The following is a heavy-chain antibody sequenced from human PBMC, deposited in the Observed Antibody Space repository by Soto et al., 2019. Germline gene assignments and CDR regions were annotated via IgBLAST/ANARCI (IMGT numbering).Heavy chain of an antibody. CDR3: ARDEYSYGPRYYYYYGMDV. J-gene: IGHJ6*02. V-gene: IGHV1-69*06. CDR2: IIPIFGTA. D-gene: IGHD5-18*01. Sequence: GASVKVSCKASAGTFSSYAISWVRQAPGQGLEWMGGIIPIFGTANYAQKFQGRVTITADKSTSTAYMELSSLRSEDTAVYYCARDEYSYGPRYYYYYGMDVWGQGTTVTVSS. CDR1: AGTFSSYA.